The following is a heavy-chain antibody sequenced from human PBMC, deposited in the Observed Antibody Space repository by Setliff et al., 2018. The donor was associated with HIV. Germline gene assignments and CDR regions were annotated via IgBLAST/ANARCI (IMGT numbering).Heavy chain of an antibody. D-gene: IGHD3-3*01. Sequence: PSETLSLTCAVYGGSFSGYYWSWIRQPPGKGLEWIGEITHSGTTYYNPSLKSRVTISVDTSKNQFSLKLSSATAADTAVYYCARRLQFLEFLHGVGGLDVWGQGTTVTVSS. CDR1: GGSFSGYY. V-gene: IGHV4-34*01. CDR3: ARRLQFLEFLHGVGGLDV. J-gene: IGHJ6*02. CDR2: ITHSGTT.